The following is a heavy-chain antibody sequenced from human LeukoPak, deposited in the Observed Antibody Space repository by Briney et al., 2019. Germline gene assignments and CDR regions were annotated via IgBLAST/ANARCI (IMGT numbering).Heavy chain of an antibody. CDR3: ARDRVDARIAAAGTCFDY. J-gene: IGHJ4*02. Sequence: PGGSLRLSCTTSGFTVYSNYMSWVHQAPGKGLEWVSVLYSGGSTYYADSVKGRFTISRDNSKNTLYLQMNSLRAEDTAVYYCARDRVDARIAAAGTCFDYWGQGTLVTVSS. V-gene: IGHV3-66*02. D-gene: IGHD6-13*01. CDR2: LYSGGST. CDR1: GFTVYSNY.